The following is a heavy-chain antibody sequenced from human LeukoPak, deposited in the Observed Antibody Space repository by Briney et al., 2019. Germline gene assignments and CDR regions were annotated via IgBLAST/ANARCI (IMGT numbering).Heavy chain of an antibody. Sequence: GGSLRLSCAASGFTFSSYAMSWVRQAPGKGLEWLSHIGSGGSTIYYADSVTGRFTISRDNAKNSLYLQMNSLRAEDTAIYYCAGEGSGWLPNFWGQGTLVTVSS. CDR3: AGEGSGWLPNF. V-gene: IGHV3-48*03. D-gene: IGHD6-19*01. CDR2: IGSGGSTI. J-gene: IGHJ4*02. CDR1: GFTFSSYA.